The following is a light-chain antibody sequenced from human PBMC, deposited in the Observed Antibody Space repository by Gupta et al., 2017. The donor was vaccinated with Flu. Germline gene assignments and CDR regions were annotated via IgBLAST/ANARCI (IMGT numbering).Light chain of an antibody. J-gene: IGKJ1*01. Sequence: DIVMTQSPLSLPVTPGEPASISCRSSQSLLHSNGYNYLDWYLQKPGQSPQLLIYLGSNRASGVPDRFIGSGSGTDFTLKISRVEAEDVGVYYCMQALQTPGWTFGQGTKVEIK. V-gene: IGKV2-28*01. CDR1: QSLLHSNGYNY. CDR3: MQALQTPGWT. CDR2: LGS.